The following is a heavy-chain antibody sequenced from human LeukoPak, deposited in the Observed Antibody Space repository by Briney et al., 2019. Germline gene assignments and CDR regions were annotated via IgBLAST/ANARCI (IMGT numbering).Heavy chain of an antibody. CDR1: GFTSSDYT. D-gene: IGHD2-2*01. Sequence: PGGSLRLSCAASGFTSSDYTMNWVRQAPGKGLEWVSGISVRDGSTYYADSVKGRFTMSRDNSNNMLFLQMNSLRAEDTAVYYCAKDRYCSSTNCPYDYWGQGSMVAVSP. CDR2: ISVRDGST. V-gene: IGHV3-23*01. J-gene: IGHJ4*02. CDR3: AKDRYCSSTNCPYDY.